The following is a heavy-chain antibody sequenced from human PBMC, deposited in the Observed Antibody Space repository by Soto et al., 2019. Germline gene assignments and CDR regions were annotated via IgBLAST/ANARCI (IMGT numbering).Heavy chain of an antibody. Sequence: SETLSLTCAVYGGSFSGYYWSWIRQPPGKGLEWIGEINHSGSTNYNPSLKSRVTISVDTSKNQFSLKLSSVTAADTAVYYCARGGPSYEGGYYYDSSGSEREFDYWGQGTQVTVSS. CDR2: INHSGST. CDR1: GGSFSGYY. V-gene: IGHV4-34*01. CDR3: ARGGPSYEGGYYYDSSGSEREFDY. D-gene: IGHD3-22*01. J-gene: IGHJ4*02.